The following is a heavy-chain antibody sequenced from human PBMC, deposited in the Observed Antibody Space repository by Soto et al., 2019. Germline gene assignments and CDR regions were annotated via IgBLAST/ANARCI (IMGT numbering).Heavy chain of an antibody. V-gene: IGHV3-23*01. D-gene: IGHD3-3*01. CDR1: GFTFSSYA. Sequence: GGSLRLSCAASGFTFSSYAMSWVRQAPGKGLEWVSAISGSGGSTYYADSVKGRFPISRDTSKKPLLRQMNSLRAEDTAEYDCAKPSALYYDCWSGSYWFDPWGQGTLVTVSS. CDR3: AKPSALYYDCWSGSYWFDP. CDR2: ISGSGGST. J-gene: IGHJ5*02.